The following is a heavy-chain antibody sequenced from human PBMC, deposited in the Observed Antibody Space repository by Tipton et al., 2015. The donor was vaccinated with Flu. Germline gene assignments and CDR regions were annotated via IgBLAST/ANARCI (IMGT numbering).Heavy chain of an antibody. CDR2: IYSSGST. CDR3: ASQCVVYDYDPFDI. D-gene: IGHD5/OR15-5a*01. J-gene: IGHJ3*02. Sequence: TLSLTCTVSGGSISSGNHYWSWIRQPAGKGLEWIGRIYSSGSTNYNPSLKSRITISIDTAKNQFSPKLNSVTATDTAVYFCASQCVVYDYDPFDICCQGTTVTVSS. V-gene: IGHV4-61*02. CDR1: GGSISSGNHY.